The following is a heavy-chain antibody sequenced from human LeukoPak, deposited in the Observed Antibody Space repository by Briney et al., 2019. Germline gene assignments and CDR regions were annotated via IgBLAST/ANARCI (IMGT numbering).Heavy chain of an antibody. V-gene: IGHV6-1*01. CDR1: GDSVSSNSAA. CDR2: TYYRSKWYN. J-gene: IGHJ4*02. Sequence: SQTLSLTCAISGDSVSSNSAAWNWIRQSPSRGLEWLGRTYYRSKWYNDYAVSVKSRITINPDTSKNQFSLQLNSVTPEDTAVYYWAKSRAYYYDRSCYGDFDYWGQGTLVTVSS. D-gene: IGHD3-22*01. CDR3: AKSRAYYYDRSCYGDFDY.